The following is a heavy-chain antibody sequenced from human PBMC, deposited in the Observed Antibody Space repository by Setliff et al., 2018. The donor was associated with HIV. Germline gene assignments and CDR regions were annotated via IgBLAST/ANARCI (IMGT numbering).Heavy chain of an antibody. CDR2: FDPEDNKI. J-gene: IGHJ4*02. V-gene: IGHV1-24*01. D-gene: IGHD5-12*01. CDR1: GYAVTELS. Sequence: ASVKVSCKVSGYAVTELSINWVRQAPGKGPEWMGGFDPEDNKIVYAQKFQGRVTTTEDTSTDTAYMELSSLRPEDTAVYYCATRIRDGHRGYGYFDFWGQGTLVTVSS. CDR3: ATRIRDGHRGYGYFDF.